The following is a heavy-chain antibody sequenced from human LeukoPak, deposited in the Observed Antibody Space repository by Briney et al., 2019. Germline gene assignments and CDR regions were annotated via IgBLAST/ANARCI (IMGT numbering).Heavy chain of an antibody. V-gene: IGHV3-48*04. D-gene: IGHD5-12*01. CDR3: ARDTRYSGYDYVY. J-gene: IGHJ4*02. CDR1: GFTFSSSA. Sequence: GGSLRLSCAASGFTFSSSAMSWVRQAPGRGLEWISYISSSSGGTIYYTDSVKGRFTISRDNAKNSLYLQMNSLRAEDTAVYYCARDTRYSGYDYVYWGQGTLVTVSS. CDR2: ISSSSGGTI.